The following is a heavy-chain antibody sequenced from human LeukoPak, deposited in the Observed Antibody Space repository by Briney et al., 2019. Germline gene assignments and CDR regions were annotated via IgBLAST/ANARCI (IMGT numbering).Heavy chain of an antibody. CDR3: ARGPYSSSWYWYFDL. D-gene: IGHD6-13*01. CDR2: INWNGRST. J-gene: IGHJ2*01. V-gene: IGHV3-20*03. CDR1: GFTFDDYG. Sequence: GSLRLSFAASGFTFDDYGMSWVRQAPGKGLEWVSGINWNGRSTYFADSVKGRFTISRDNAKDSLYLQMNSLRVEDTAFYYCARGPYSSSWYWYFDLWGRGTLVTVSS.